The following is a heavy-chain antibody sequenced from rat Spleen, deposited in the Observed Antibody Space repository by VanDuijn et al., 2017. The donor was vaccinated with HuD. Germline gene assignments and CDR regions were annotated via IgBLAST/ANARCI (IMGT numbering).Heavy chain of an antibody. Sequence: EVQLVETGGSLVQPGKSLKLTCATSGFTFSNAWMHWVRQSPEKQLEWVAQIKAKSNNYATYYAESVKGRFTISRDDSKSSVYLQMNSLKEEDTAIYYCTYNNYAYWCQGVMVTVSS. J-gene: IGHJ2*01. CDR3: TYNNYAY. D-gene: IGHD1-10*01. CDR2: IKAKSNNYAT. V-gene: IGHV6-8*01. CDR1: GFTFSNAW.